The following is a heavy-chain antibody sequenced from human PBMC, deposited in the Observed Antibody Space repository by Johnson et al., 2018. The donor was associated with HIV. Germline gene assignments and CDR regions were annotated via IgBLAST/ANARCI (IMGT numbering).Heavy chain of an antibody. CDR1: GFSVSSNY. J-gene: IGHJ3*02. D-gene: IGHD6-13*01. V-gene: IGHV3-66*02. Sequence: VQLVESGGGLVQPGGSLRLSCAASGFSVSSNYMTWVRQAPGKGLEWVSVIYSGGTTWYADSVKGRFTISRDNSRDTVHLQMNSLRSEDTAVYYCASRGREIVAAGILGAFDIWGQGTMVPVSS. CDR2: IYSGGTT. CDR3: ASRGREIVAAGILGAFDI.